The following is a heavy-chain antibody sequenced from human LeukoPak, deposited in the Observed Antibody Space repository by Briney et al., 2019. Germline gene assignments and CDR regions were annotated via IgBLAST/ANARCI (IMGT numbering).Heavy chain of an antibody. CDR2: ISSSGSTI. V-gene: IGHV3-48*03. CDR1: GFTFSSYE. J-gene: IGHJ4*02. CDR3: AKDAHLLYSSGANFDY. Sequence: PGGSLRLSCAASGFTFSSYEMNWVRQAPGKGLEWVSYISSSGSTIYYADSVKGRFTISRDNSKNTLYLQMNSLRAEDTAVYYCAKDAHLLYSSGANFDYWGQGTLVTVSS. D-gene: IGHD6-19*01.